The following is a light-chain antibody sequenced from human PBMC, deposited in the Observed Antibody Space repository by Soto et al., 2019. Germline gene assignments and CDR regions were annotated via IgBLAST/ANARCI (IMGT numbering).Light chain of an antibody. CDR1: QSVLHSSNNKNY. CDR2: WAS. CDR3: QQYYTTPFT. J-gene: IGKJ3*01. V-gene: IGKV4-1*01. Sequence: DIVMTQSPDSLAVSLGERATINCKSSQSVLHSSNNKNYLAWYQQKPGQPPKLLFYWASTRESGVPDRFSGGGSGTDFTLPISSLQAEDVAIYYCQQYYTTPFTFGPGTKVDIK.